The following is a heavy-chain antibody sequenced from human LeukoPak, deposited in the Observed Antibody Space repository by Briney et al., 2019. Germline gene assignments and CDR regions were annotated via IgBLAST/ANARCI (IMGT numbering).Heavy chain of an antibody. Sequence: ASVKVSCKASGGTFSSYAISWVRQAPGQGLEWMGGIIPIFGTANYAQKFQGRVTITADESTSTAYMELSSLRSEDTAVYYCARDMNGGIAVPPDAFDIWGQGTMVTVSS. CDR1: GGTFSSYA. J-gene: IGHJ3*02. CDR2: IIPIFGTA. CDR3: ARDMNGGIAVPPDAFDI. V-gene: IGHV1-69*13. D-gene: IGHD6-19*01.